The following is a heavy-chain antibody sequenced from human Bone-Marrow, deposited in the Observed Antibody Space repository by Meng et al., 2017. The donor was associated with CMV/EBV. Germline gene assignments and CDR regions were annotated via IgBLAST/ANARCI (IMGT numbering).Heavy chain of an antibody. CDR1: GYTFTSYD. J-gene: IGHJ4*02. CDR2: MNPNSDNT. CDR3: ARGRAGDYGDLGAGLDS. V-gene: IGHV1-8*03. D-gene: IGHD4-17*01. Sequence: ASVKVSCKASGYTFTSYDINWVRQATGQGLEWMGWMNPNSDNTAYAQKFQGRVTITRNTSLRTAYMELSSLRSEDTAVYYCARGRAGDYGDLGAGLDSWAQGTLVTFSS.